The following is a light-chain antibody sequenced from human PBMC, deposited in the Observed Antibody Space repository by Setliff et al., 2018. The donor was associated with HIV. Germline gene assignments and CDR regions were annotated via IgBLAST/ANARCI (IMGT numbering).Light chain of an antibody. CDR3: SSYTFSSTPYV. J-gene: IGLJ1*01. Sequence: SALTQPASVSGSPGQSITISCTGTSSDVGGSNYVSWYQQHPGKAPKLMIYEVSNRPSWVSNRFSGSKSGNTASPTISGLQAEDEADYYCSSYTFSSTPYVFGTGTKVTVL. V-gene: IGLV2-14*01. CDR1: SSDVGGSNY. CDR2: EVS.